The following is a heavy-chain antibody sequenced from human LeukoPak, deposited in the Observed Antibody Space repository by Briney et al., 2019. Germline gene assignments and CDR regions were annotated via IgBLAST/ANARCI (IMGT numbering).Heavy chain of an antibody. CDR2: ISSSSSTI. CDR1: GFTFSSYS. V-gene: IGHV3-48*01. CDR3: ARDRGATIFGVVIAGSNWFDP. Sequence: GGSLRLSCAASGFTFSSYSMNWVRQAPGKGLEWVSYISSSSSTIYYADSVKGRFTISRDNAKNSLYLQMNSLRAEDTAVYYCARDRGATIFGVVIAGSNWFDPWGQGTLVTVSS. J-gene: IGHJ5*02. D-gene: IGHD3-3*01.